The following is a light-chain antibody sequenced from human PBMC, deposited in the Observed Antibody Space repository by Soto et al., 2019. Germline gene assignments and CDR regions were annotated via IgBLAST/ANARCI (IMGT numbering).Light chain of an antibody. CDR3: SSYACSNNLE. V-gene: IGLV2-8*01. CDR1: SSDVGGYNY. CDR2: EVS. Sequence: QSVLTQPPSASGSPGQSVTISCTGTSSDVGGYNYVSWYQQHPGKAPKLMIYEVSKRPSGVPDRFSGSKSGNTASLTVSGLQAEDEADYYCSSYACSNNLEFGGGTKLTVL. J-gene: IGLJ2*01.